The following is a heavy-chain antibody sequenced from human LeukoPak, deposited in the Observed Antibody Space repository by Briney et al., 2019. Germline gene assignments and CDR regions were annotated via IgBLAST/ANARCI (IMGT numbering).Heavy chain of an antibody. CDR1: GYSISFGYF. D-gene: IGHD2-21*02. V-gene: IGHV4-38-2*02. CDR2: IHHSGTT. CDR3: VRGVVNGDFSWFDP. J-gene: IGHJ5*02. Sequence: SETLSLTCTVSGYSISFGYFWGWIRQPPGKGLEWIGSIHHSGTTYYNPSLKSRVTISVDKSKNQFSLRLTSVTAADTAVYYCVRGVVNGDFSWFDPWGPGTLVTVSS.